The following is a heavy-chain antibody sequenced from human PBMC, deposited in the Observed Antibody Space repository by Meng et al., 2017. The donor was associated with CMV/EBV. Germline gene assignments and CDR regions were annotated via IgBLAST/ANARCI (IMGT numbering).Heavy chain of an antibody. V-gene: IGHV1-2*06. J-gene: IGHJ4*02. CDR2: INPKSAGT. Sequence: QVQLVQSGSEAKKPGASVKVSCKTSGYTFVGHYIHWVRQAPGQGLEWMGRINPKSAGTDYVEKFQGRVTMTRDTSSSIVYMELSRLTADDTAVYYCTRTWIDSFTPDFDYWGQGTLVTVSS. CDR3: TRTWIDSFTPDFDY. CDR1: GYTFVGHY. D-gene: IGHD2-2*03.